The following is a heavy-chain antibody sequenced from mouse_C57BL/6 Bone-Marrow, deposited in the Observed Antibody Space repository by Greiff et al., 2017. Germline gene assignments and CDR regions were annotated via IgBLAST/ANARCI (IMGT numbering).Heavy chain of an antibody. CDR3: ARCGPYSNYVFAY. V-gene: IGHV1-50*01. CDR1: GYTFTSYW. Sequence: QVQLQQPGAELVKPGASVKLSCKASGYTFTSYWMQWVKQRPGQGLEWIGEIDPSDSYTNYNQKFKGKATLTVDTSSSTAYMQLSSLTSEDSAVYYCARCGPYSNYVFAYWGQGTLVTVSA. CDR2: IDPSDSYT. J-gene: IGHJ3*01. D-gene: IGHD2-5*01.